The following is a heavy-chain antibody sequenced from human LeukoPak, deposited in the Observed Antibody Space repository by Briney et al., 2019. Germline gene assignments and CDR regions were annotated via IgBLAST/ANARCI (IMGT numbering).Heavy chain of an antibody. Sequence: ASVKVSCKASGFRFIGYYMHWVRQAPGQGLEWMGWINCNTGGSNSAQKFQGRVTMTRDTSTTTVYMELSSLRSDDTAVYYCARVMDFYGSGSSDFDYWGQGTLVTVSS. D-gene: IGHD3-10*01. CDR1: GFRFIGYY. J-gene: IGHJ4*02. CDR2: INCNTGGS. CDR3: ARVMDFYGSGSSDFDY. V-gene: IGHV1-2*02.